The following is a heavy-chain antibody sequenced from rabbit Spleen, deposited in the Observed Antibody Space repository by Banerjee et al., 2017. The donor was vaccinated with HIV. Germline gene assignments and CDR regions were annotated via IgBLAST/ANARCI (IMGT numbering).Heavy chain of an antibody. Sequence: QEQLVESGGGLVQPEGYLTLTCKASGFDFSDRAARCWVRRAPGKGLQWIACINAITGRAVYATWAKGRFTFSKTSSTTVTLQMPSLTAPDTATYFCARDLDGVIGWHFGWWGPGTLVTVS. CDR2: INAITGRA. CDR1: GFDFSDRAA. J-gene: IGHJ4*01. CDR3: ARDLDGVIGWHFGW. D-gene: IGHD1-1*01. V-gene: IGHV1S45*01.